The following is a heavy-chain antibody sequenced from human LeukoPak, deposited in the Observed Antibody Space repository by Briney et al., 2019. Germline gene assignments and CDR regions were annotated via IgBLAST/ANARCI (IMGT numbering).Heavy chain of an antibody. CDR3: ARGLRYCSGGSCYFDAFDI. CDR2: INHSGNT. Sequence: SETLSLTCAVYGGSFSGYYWSWIRQPPGKGLEWIGEINHSGNTNYNPSLKSRVTISVDTSKNQFSLKLSSVTAADTAVYYCARGLRYCSGGSCYFDAFDIWGQGTMVTVSS. J-gene: IGHJ3*02. D-gene: IGHD2-15*01. V-gene: IGHV4-34*01. CDR1: GGSFSGYY.